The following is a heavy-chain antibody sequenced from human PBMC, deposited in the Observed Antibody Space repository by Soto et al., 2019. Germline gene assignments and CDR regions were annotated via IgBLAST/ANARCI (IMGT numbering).Heavy chain of an antibody. V-gene: IGHV4-39*01. Sequence: SETLSLTCTVSGGSISSSTYYWGWIRQPPGKGLEWIGNIYNSEISYYNPSLKSRVTISGDTSKNQFSLKLSSVTAADTAGDYWARQLGVVATSHWFDPWGQGTRVTVSS. CDR2: IYNSEIS. CDR3: ARQLGVVATSHWFDP. CDR1: GGSISSSTYY. D-gene: IGHD2-15*01. J-gene: IGHJ5*02.